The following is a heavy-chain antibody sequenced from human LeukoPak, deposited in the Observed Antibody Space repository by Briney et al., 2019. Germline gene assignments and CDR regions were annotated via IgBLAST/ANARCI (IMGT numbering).Heavy chain of an antibody. Sequence: SVKVSCKASGGTFSSYAISWVRQPPGQGLEWMRGIIPIFGTANYAQKFQGRVTITADESTSTAYMELSSLRSEDTAVYYCARVSHYYDSSGYYPFDYWGQGTLVTVSS. D-gene: IGHD3-22*01. CDR2: IIPIFGTA. V-gene: IGHV1-69*13. CDR3: ARVSHYYDSSGYYPFDY. CDR1: GGTFSSYA. J-gene: IGHJ4*02.